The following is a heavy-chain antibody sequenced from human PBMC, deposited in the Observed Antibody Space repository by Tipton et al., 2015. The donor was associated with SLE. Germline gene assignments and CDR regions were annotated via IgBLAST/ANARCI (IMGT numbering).Heavy chain of an antibody. CDR1: GDSISEYY. J-gene: IGHJ1*01. CDR2: VYDSGSTSGST. D-gene: IGHD3-22*01. Sequence: TLSLTCTVSGDSISEYYWSWIRQPPGKGLEWIGYVYDSGSTSGSTNYNPSHKSRVTISVDTSKNQFSLKLTSVTTADTAVYFCGSHMGSGYYAFLHWGQGTLVTVPS. V-gene: IGHV4-4*08. CDR3: GSHMGSGYYAFLH.